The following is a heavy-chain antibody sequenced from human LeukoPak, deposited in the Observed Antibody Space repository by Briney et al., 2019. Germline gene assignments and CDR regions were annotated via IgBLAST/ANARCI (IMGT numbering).Heavy chain of an antibody. Sequence: ASVKVSCKVSGYRFTELSRHWVRQAPGKGLEWLGGFDLVHGDTIYAQKFQGRVTMTEDTSTDTAYMELSSLRSEDTAVYYCATAYYDSSGFDYWGQGTLVTVSS. V-gene: IGHV1-24*01. D-gene: IGHD3-22*01. CDR3: ATAYYDSSGFDY. CDR1: GYRFTELS. CDR2: FDLVHGDT. J-gene: IGHJ4*02.